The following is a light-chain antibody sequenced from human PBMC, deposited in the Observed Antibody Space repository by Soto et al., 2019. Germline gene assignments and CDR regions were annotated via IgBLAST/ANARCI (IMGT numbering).Light chain of an antibody. CDR3: QQYGSSPLWT. J-gene: IGKJ1*01. CDR1: QSVSSSY. CDR2: GAY. V-gene: IGKV3-20*01. Sequence: ELVLTQSPGTLSLSPGERATLSCRASQSVSSSYLAWYQQKPGQAPRLLIYGAYSRATGIPDRFSGSGSGTDFTLTISRLEPEDFAVYYCQQYGSSPLWTCGQGTKVDIK.